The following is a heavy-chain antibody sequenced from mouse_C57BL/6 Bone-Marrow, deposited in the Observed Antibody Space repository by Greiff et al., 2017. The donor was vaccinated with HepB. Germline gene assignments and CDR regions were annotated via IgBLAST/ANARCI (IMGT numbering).Heavy chain of an antibody. J-gene: IGHJ1*03. CDR1: GFTFSDYY. CDR2: INYDGSST. Sequence: EVQLVESEGGLVQPGSSMKLSCTASGFTFSDYYMAWVRQVPEKGLEWVANINYDGSSTYYLDSLKSRFIISRDNAKNILYLQMSSLKSEDTATYYCGRGYYGSSYPYWDFDVWGTGTTVTVSS. V-gene: IGHV5-16*01. CDR3: GRGYYGSSYPYWDFDV. D-gene: IGHD1-1*01.